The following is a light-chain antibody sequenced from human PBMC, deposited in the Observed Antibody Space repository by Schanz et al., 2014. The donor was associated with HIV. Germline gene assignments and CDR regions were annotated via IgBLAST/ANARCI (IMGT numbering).Light chain of an antibody. CDR1: SSNIKINA. CDR3: GSWDDSLNGWV. V-gene: IGLV1-44*01. J-gene: IGLJ3*02. CDR2: NAY. Sequence: QSVLTQPPSASGTPGQRVTISCSGSSSNIKINAVNWFQQLPGTAPKLLIYNAYLRPSGVPDRFSGSESGTSASLAISGLQSEDEADYYCGSWDDSLNGWVFGGGTKLTVL.